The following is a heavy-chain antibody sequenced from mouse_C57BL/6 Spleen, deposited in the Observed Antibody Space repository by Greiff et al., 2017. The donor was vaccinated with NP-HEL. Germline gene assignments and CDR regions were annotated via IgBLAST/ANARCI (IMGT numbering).Heavy chain of an antibody. V-gene: IGHV5-17*01. D-gene: IGHD1-1*01. CDR2: ISSGSSTI. Sequence: EVKLVESGGGLVKPGGSLKLSCAASGFTFSDYGMHWVRQAPEKGLEWVAYISSGSSTIYYADTVKGRFTISRDNAKNTLFLQMTSLRSEDTAMYYCARGDYGSSLGWFAYWGQGTLVSVSA. CDR3: ARGDYGSSLGWFAY. CDR1: GFTFSDYG. J-gene: IGHJ3*01.